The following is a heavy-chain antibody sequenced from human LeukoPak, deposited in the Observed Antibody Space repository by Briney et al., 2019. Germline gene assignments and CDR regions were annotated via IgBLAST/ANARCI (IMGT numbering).Heavy chain of an antibody. J-gene: IGHJ1*01. V-gene: IGHV3-9*03. Sequence: GRSLRLSCAASGFTFDDYAMHWVRQAPGKGLEWVSGISWNSGSIGYADSVKGRFTISRDNAKNSLYLQMNSLRAEDMALYYCAKDVAAAGPGYFQHWGQGTLVTVSS. CDR3: AKDVAAAGPGYFQH. CDR1: GFTFDDYA. CDR2: ISWNSGSI. D-gene: IGHD6-13*01.